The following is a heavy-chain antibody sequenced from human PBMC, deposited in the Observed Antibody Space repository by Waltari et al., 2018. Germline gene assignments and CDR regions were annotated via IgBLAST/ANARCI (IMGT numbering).Heavy chain of an antibody. J-gene: IGHJ4*02. D-gene: IGHD3-3*01. CDR2: INHSGST. Sequence: QVQLQQWGAGLLKPSETLSLTCAVYGGSFSGYYWSWIRQPPGKGLEWIGEINHSGSTNYNPSLKIRVTISVDTSKNQFSLKLSSVTAADTAVYYCARQSKGGYDFWSGYYYFDYWGQGTLVTVSS. CDR3: ARQSKGGYDFWSGYYYFDY. V-gene: IGHV4-34*01. CDR1: GGSFSGYY.